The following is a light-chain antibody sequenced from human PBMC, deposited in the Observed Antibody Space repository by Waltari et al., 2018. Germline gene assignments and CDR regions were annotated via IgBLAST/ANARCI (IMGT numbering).Light chain of an antibody. J-gene: IGLJ3*02. CDR1: SGHSSNA. CDR3: QTWGTGIWV. CDR2: VNSDGSH. V-gene: IGLV4-69*01. Sequence: QLVLTQSPSASASLGASVKITCTLSSGHSSNAVDWHQQRPEKGPRYLMKVNSDGSHSQGDWLPDRFSGSSSGAERYLTISSLQSDGEADYYCQTWGTGIWVFGGGTRLTVL.